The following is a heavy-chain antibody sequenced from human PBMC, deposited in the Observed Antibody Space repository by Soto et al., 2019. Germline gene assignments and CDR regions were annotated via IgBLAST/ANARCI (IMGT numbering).Heavy chain of an antibody. CDR1: GGTFSSYA. Sequence: GASVKVSCKASGGTFSSYAISWVRQAPGQGLEWMGGIIPIFGTANYAQKFQGRVTITADKSTSTAYMELSSLRSEDTAVYYCALSRGFGELLLGNYYYYGMDVWCQGTTVTVS. J-gene: IGHJ6*02. CDR3: ALSRGFGELLLGNYYYYGMDV. D-gene: IGHD3-10*01. CDR2: IIPIFGTA. V-gene: IGHV1-69*06.